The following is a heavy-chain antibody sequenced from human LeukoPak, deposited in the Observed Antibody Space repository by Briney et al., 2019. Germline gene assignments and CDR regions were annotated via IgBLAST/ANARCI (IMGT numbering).Heavy chain of an antibody. CDR2: ISSSGSTI. Sequence: GGSLRLSCAASGFTFSDYSMNWVRQAPGKGLEWVSYISSSGSTIYYADSVKGRFTISRDNAKNSLYLQMNSLRAEDTAVYYCAREHPRDAFDIWGQGTMVTVSS. J-gene: IGHJ3*02. V-gene: IGHV3-48*04. CDR1: GFTFSDYS. CDR3: AREHPRDAFDI.